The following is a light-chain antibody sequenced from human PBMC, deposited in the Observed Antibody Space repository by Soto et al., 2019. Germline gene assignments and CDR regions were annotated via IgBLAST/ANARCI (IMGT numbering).Light chain of an antibody. V-gene: IGKV3-15*01. J-gene: IGKJ5*01. CDR1: QSVKNN. Sequence: EIVMTQSPATLSVSPGERATVPCRASQSVKNNLAWYQQKPGQAPRLLIYGASTRATGIPARFSGSGSGTDFTLTISSLEPEDFAVYYCQQRSNWPITFGQGTRLENK. CDR2: GAS. CDR3: QQRSNWPIT.